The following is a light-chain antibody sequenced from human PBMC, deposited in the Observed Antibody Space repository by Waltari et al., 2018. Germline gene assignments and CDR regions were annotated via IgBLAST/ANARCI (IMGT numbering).Light chain of an antibody. Sequence: IVMTQSPDSLAVSLGERATINCKYSQTVLYSSNNKNYLAWYQQKPRQPPKLLIYWASTRESGVHDRFSGSGSGTDFTLTISSLQAEDVAVYYCQQYYNTPLTFGGGTKVEIK. CDR2: WAS. CDR1: QTVLYSSNNKNY. V-gene: IGKV4-1*01. J-gene: IGKJ4*01. CDR3: QQYYNTPLT.